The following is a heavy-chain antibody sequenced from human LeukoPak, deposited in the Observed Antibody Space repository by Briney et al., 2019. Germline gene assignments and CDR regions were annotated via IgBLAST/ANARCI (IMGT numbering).Heavy chain of an antibody. CDR3: ARVWLGSFDP. V-gene: IGHV3-7*02. D-gene: IGHD2-21*01. CDR1: AFSFSNYW. J-gene: IGHJ5*02. Sequence: PGGSLRLSCVASAFSFSNYWMSWLRQAPGKGLEWVANIKQDGSEKHYVDSVKGRFTIFRDNTKNSLFLQMNTLTNEDTAVYYCARVWLGSFDPWGQGTPVTVSS. CDR2: IKQDGSEK.